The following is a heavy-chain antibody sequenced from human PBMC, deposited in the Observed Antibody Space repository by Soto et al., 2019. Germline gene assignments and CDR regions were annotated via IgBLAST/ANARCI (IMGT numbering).Heavy chain of an antibody. CDR3: ARDRRDTSSWDGNWFEP. CDR2: IIPISGSA. D-gene: IGHD6-13*01. CDR1: GGTFSSYA. J-gene: IGHJ5*02. V-gene: IGHV1-69*01. Sequence: QVQLVQSGAEVKKPGSSVKVSCKVSGGTFSSYAIGWVRQAPGQGLEWMGGIIPISGSANHAQKFQGRVTFTADESTSTDPMQLRSLRSEDTAVYYCARDRRDTSSWDGNWFEPWGPGTLVTVSS.